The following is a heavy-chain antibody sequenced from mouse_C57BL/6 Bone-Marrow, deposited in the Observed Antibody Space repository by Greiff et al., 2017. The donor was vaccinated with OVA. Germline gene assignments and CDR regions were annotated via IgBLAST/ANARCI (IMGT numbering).Heavy chain of an antibody. J-gene: IGHJ2*01. D-gene: IGHD2-3*01. V-gene: IGHV14-4*01. Sequence: VQLQQSGAELVRPGASVKLSCTASGFNIKDDYMHWVMQRPEQGLEWIGWIDPENGDTEYASKFQGKATITADTSSNTAYLQLSSLTSEDTAVYYCTPDGYYPPAWGQGTTLTVSS. CDR1: GFNIKDDY. CDR3: TPDGYYPPA. CDR2: IDPENGDT.